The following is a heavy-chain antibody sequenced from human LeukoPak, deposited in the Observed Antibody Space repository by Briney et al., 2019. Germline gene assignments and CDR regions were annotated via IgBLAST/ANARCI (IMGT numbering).Heavy chain of an antibody. CDR3: ARENVWFDP. CDR1: GFTFSGYA. CDR2: ISYDGSNK. Sequence: GGSLRLSCAASGFTFSGYAMHWVRQAPGKGLEWVAVISYDGSNKYYADSVKGRFTISRDNSKNTLYLQMNSLRAEDTAVYYCARENVWFDPWGQGTLVTVSS. V-gene: IGHV3-30*04. J-gene: IGHJ5*02.